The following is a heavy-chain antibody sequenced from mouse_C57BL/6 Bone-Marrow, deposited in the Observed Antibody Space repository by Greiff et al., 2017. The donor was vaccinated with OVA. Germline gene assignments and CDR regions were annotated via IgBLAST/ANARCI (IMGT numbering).Heavy chain of an antibody. CDR1: GYTFTSYW. J-gene: IGHJ4*01. Sequence: VQLQQPGAELVMPGASVKLSCKASGYTFTSYWMHWVKQRPGQGLEWIGEIDPSDSYTNYNQKFKGKSTLTVYKSSSTAYMQLSSLTSEDSAVYYCARDYYGSSPYAMDYWGQGTSVTVSS. CDR2: IDPSDSYT. V-gene: IGHV1-69*01. D-gene: IGHD1-1*01. CDR3: ARDYYGSSPYAMDY.